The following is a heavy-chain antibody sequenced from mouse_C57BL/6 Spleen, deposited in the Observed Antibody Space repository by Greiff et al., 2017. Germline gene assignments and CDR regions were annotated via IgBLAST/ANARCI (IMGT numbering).Heavy chain of an antibody. CDR1: GYTFTRYW. CDR2: INPSSGYT. J-gene: IGHJ2*01. V-gene: IGHV1-7*01. D-gene: IGHD3-2*02. CDR3: AKTAQALYYVDY. Sequence: VQLHQSGAELAKPGASVKLSCKASGYTFTRYWMHWVKQRPGQGLEWLGYINPSSGYTKYNQKFKDKATLTADKSSSTAYMQLSSLTYEDSAVYYCAKTAQALYYVDYWGQGTTLTVSS.